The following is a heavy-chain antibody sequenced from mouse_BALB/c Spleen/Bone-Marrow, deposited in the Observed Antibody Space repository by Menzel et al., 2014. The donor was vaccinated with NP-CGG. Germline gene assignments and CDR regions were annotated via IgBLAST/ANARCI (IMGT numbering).Heavy chain of an antibody. Sequence: QVRLQQSGVELVKPGASVKLSCKASGNTFTSYDINWVRQRPEQGLEWIGWIFPGDSTTKYNEKFKGKATLSTDKSSSTVHMQLSRLTSEDSAVYFCVRSRLRDWYFDVWGAGTPVT. D-gene: IGHD1-2*01. V-gene: IGHV1S56*01. J-gene: IGHJ1*01. CDR2: IFPGDSTT. CDR3: VRSRLRDWYFDV. CDR1: GNTFTSYD.